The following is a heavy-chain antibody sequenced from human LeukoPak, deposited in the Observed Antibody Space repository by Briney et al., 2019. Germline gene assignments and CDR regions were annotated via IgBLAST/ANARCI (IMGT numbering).Heavy chain of an antibody. V-gene: IGHV3-23*01. D-gene: IGHD3-16*01. CDR1: GFTFSSYA. J-gene: IGHJ6*03. CDR3: AKLGGQEDHNYYVAV. CDR2: IIDNGTIT. Sequence: GGSLRLSCGASGFTFSSYAMSWVRQAPGKGLVWVSGIIDNGTITYNANSVRGRLTNSRDKTKNTLFLQMNSLRAEDTAVYYCAKLGGQEDHNYYVAVWGKGTTVAVSS.